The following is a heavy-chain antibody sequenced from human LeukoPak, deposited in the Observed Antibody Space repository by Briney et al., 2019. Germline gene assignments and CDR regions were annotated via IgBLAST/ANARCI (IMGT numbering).Heavy chain of an antibody. D-gene: IGHD3-3*01. Sequence: PGGSLRLSCAASGFTFSSYAMNWVRQAPGKGLVWVSRINSAGSSTNYADSVKGRFTISRDNAKNTLYLQMNSLRAEDTAVYYCTRMGDDFWSGYSIGEVDYWGRGTLVTVSS. J-gene: IGHJ4*02. V-gene: IGHV3-74*01. CDR2: INSAGSST. CDR1: GFTFSSYA. CDR3: TRMGDDFWSGYSIGEVDY.